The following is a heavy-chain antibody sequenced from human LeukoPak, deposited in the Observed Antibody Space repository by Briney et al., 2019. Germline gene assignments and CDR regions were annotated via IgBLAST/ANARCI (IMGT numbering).Heavy chain of an antibody. Sequence: ASVKVSCKASGYTFISYGITWVRQTPGQGLEWMGWISPYTTKTNYAQSLQGRVTMTTDTSTSTAYMELRSLRSDDTAVYYCAREGGVGPTAPPDYYSYQMDVWGKGTTVTVSS. V-gene: IGHV1-18*01. CDR2: ISPYTTKT. CDR1: GYTFISYG. D-gene: IGHD1-26*01. CDR3: AREGGVGPTAPPDYYSYQMDV. J-gene: IGHJ6*03.